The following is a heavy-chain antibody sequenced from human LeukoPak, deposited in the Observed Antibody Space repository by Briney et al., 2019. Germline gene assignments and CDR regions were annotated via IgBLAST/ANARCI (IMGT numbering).Heavy chain of an antibody. D-gene: IGHD6-13*01. J-gene: IGHJ5*02. V-gene: IGHV1-69*05. CDR2: IIPIFGTA. Sequence: SVKVSCKASGGTFSSYAISWVRQAPGQGLEWMGGIIPIFGTANYAQKFQGRVTITTDESTSTAYMELSSPRSEDTAVYYCARVTRRAAGAENWFDPWGQGTLVTVSS. CDR1: GGTFSSYA. CDR3: ARVTRRAAGAENWFDP.